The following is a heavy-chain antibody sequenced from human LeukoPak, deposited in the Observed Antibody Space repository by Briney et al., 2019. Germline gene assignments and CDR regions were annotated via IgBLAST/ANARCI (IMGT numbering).Heavy chain of an antibody. V-gene: IGHV4-39*01. D-gene: IGHD1-26*01. CDR2: IYYSGST. CDR3: ARHSIGATTDFDY. CDR1: GGSINSSSYY. Sequence: SETLSLTCTVSGGSINSSSYYWGWIRQPPGKGLEWIGSIYYSGSTYYNPSLKSRVTISVDTSKNQFSLKLSSVTAADTAVYYCARHSIGATTDFDYWGQGTLVTVSS. J-gene: IGHJ4*02.